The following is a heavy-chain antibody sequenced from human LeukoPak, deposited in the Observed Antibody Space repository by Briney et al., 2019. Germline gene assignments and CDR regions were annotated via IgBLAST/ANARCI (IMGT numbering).Heavy chain of an antibody. CDR2: ISTYNGNT. CDR1: GYTFTSHG. V-gene: IGHV1-18*01. D-gene: IGHD1-26*01. Sequence: GASVKVSCKASGYTFTSHGISWVRQAPGQGLKWMGWISTYNGNTNYAQKLQGRVSMTTDTSTSTAYMDLRSLRSDDTAVYYCARDPTLGSHSRWFDYWGQGTLVTVSS. CDR3: ARDPTLGSHSRWFDY. J-gene: IGHJ4*02.